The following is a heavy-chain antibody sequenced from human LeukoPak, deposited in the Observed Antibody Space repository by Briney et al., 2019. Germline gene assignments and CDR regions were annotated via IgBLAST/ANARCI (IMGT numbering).Heavy chain of an antibody. D-gene: IGHD1-1*01. CDR3: ATYTTGTTANWFDP. CDR2: IYYSGST. J-gene: IGHJ5*02. CDR1: GGSISNYY. Sequence: SETLSLTRTVSGGSISNYYWSWIRLPPGKGLEWIGYIYYSGSTYYNPSLKSRITISVDTSKNQFSLKLSSVTAADTAVYYCATYTTGTTANWFDPWGQGTLVTVSS. V-gene: IGHV4-59*06.